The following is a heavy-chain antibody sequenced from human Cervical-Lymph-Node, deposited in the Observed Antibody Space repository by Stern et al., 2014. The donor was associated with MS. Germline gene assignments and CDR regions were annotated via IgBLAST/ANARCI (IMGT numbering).Heavy chain of an antibody. D-gene: IGHD2-8*01. CDR2: IYWDDDK. V-gene: IGHV2-5*02. Sequence: ESGPTLVKPTQTLTLTCTFSGFSLTTTGVGVGWIRQPPGKALEWLALIYWDDDKRHSPSLKSRLTITKDTSKNQVVLTMTNMDPVDTATYYCAHLPFYCSNGVCHVANWFDPGGQGTLGTVS. CDR3: AHLPFYCSNGVCHVANWFDP. J-gene: IGHJ5*02. CDR1: GFSLTTTGVG.